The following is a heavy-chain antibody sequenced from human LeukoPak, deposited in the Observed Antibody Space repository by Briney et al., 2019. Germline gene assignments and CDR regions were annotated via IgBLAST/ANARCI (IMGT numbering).Heavy chain of an antibody. CDR2: IYYSGST. Sequence: SETLSLTCTVSGGSVSSGSYYSSWIQQPPGKGLEWIGYIYYSGSTNYNPSLKSRVTISVDTAKNQFSLKLSSVTAADTAVYYCAREGDGDYEIDYWGQGTLVTVSS. V-gene: IGHV4-61*01. CDR1: GGSVSSGSYY. CDR3: AREGDGDYEIDY. D-gene: IGHD4-17*01. J-gene: IGHJ4*02.